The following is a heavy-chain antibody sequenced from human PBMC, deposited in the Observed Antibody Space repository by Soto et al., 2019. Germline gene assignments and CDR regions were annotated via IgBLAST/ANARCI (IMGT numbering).Heavy chain of an antibody. CDR3: ARDLSEFDSSGSLDY. CDR2: IWYDGSNK. Sequence: GGSLRLSCAASGFTFSSYGMHWVRQAPGKGLEWVAVIWYDGSNKYYADSVKGRFTISRDNSKNTLYLQMNSLRAEDTAVYYCARDLSEFDSSGSLDYWGQGALVTVSS. CDR1: GFTFSSYG. D-gene: IGHD3-22*01. J-gene: IGHJ4*02. V-gene: IGHV3-33*01.